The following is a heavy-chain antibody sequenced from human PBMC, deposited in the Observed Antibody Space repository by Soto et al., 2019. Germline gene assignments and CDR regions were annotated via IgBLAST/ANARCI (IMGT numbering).Heavy chain of an antibody. Sequence: QVHLVQSGAKVKKPGASVKVSCQGSGYAFTTYGITWLRQAPGQGLEWMGWISAQNGNTNYAQKLQGRVTVTRDTSTSTAYMELRSLRYDDTAVYYCARGRYGDYWGQGALVTVSS. D-gene: IGHD1-1*01. V-gene: IGHV1-18*01. CDR2: ISAQNGNT. J-gene: IGHJ4*02. CDR3: ARGRYGDY. CDR1: GYAFTTYG.